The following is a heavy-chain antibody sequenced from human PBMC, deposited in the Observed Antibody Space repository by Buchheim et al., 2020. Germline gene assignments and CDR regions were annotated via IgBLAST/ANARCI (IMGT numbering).Heavy chain of an antibody. CDR3: GKEYSSGDWYFDL. CDR1: GFTVRSYG. D-gene: IGHD6-25*01. Sequence: QVQLVESGGGVVQPGRSLSLSCAASGFTVRSYGIHWVRQAPGKGLDWVAVVSDEGSDQYYADSVKGRFTISRDDSKNTLYLQMNSLRPEDTAVYYCGKEYSSGDWYFDLWGRGTL. CDR2: VSDEGSDQ. V-gene: IGHV3-30*18. J-gene: IGHJ2*01.